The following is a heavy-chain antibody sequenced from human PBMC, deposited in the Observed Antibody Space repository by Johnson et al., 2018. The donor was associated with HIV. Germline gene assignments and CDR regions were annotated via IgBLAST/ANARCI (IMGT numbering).Heavy chain of an antibody. Sequence: VQLVESGGGLVQPGGSLRLSCAASGFTFSSFEMHWVRLATGKSLEWVSAIGTAGDTYYPGSVKGRFTISRDNSKNTLSLQMNSLRAEDTAVYYCARELTSGSSMAFDIWGQGTMVTVSS. V-gene: IGHV3-13*01. J-gene: IGHJ3*02. CDR1: GFTFSSFE. CDR2: IGTAGDT. D-gene: IGHD1-26*01. CDR3: ARELTSGSSMAFDI.